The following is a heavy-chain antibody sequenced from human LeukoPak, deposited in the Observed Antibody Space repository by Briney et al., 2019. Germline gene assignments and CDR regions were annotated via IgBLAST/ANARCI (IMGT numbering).Heavy chain of an antibody. D-gene: IGHD6-19*01. Sequence: ASVKVSCKASGYTFTSYGISWVRQAPGQGLEWIGWISAYNGNTNYAQKLQGRVTMTTDTSTSTAYMELRSLRSDDTAVYYCARGLSSGWSTEYYFDYWGQGTLVTVSS. CDR1: GYTFTSYG. V-gene: IGHV1-18*01. CDR2: ISAYNGNT. J-gene: IGHJ4*02. CDR3: ARGLSSGWSTEYYFDY.